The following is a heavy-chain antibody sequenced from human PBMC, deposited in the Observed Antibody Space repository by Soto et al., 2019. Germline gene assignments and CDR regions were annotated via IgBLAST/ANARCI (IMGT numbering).Heavy chain of an antibody. J-gene: IGHJ6*02. CDR3: ARDRLILPALDFFYGSDV. Sequence: GPLRLSCEVSGFVFSMYSMSWVRQTPGKGLEWVAKIPQDATDGHYADSVKGRFTISRDNDKNSLYLHMNNLRAEDTAVYYCARDRLILPALDFFYGSDVWGRGATVTVSS. CDR2: IPQDATDG. D-gene: IGHD2-21*02. CDR1: GFVFSMYS. V-gene: IGHV3-7*03.